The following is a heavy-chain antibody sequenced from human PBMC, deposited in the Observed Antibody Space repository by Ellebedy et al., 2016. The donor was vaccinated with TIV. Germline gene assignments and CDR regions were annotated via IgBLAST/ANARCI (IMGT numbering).Heavy chain of an antibody. CDR3: TNDAFVVKTFEPVDY. Sequence: GGSLRLXCVASGLTFNSFAISWVRQAPGKGLEWVAATSAESVSTYYADSVEGRFTISRDNFKGTLYLQMNTLRVEDTAEYVCTNDAFVVKTFEPVDYWGQGTLVTVSS. J-gene: IGHJ4*02. CDR2: TSAESVST. CDR1: GLTFNSFA. D-gene: IGHD1-14*01. V-gene: IGHV3-23*01.